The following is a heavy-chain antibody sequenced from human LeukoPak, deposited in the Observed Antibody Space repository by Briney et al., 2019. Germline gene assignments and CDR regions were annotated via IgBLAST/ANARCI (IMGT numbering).Heavy chain of an antibody. Sequence: PGGSLRLSCAASGFTVSSNYMSWVRQAPGKGLEWVSVIYSGGSTYYADSVKGRFTISRDNSKNTLYLQMNSLRAEDTAVHYCARGRITMVRGVISHFDYWGQGTLVTVSS. D-gene: IGHD3-10*01. CDR3: ARGRITMVRGVISHFDY. V-gene: IGHV3-66*01. J-gene: IGHJ4*02. CDR2: IYSGGST. CDR1: GFTVSSNY.